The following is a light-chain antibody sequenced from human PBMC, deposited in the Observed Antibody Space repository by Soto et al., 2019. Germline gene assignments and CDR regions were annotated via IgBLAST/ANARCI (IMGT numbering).Light chain of an antibody. CDR3: QHYGDSSWT. Sequence: EIVLTQSPGTLSLSPGERATLSSGSDKSVSDTLLTWFQQKPGQAPRLLIFGTSNRAPGTSDRFSGSGSGTDFTLTISRLEPEDVAVYYCQHYGDSSWTVGQGTKVDIK. CDR1: KSVSDTL. J-gene: IGKJ1*01. V-gene: IGKV3-20*01. CDR2: GTS.